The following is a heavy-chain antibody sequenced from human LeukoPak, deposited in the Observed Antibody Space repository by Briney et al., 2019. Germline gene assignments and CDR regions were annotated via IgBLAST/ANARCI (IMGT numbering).Heavy chain of an antibody. CDR2: IYTSGST. D-gene: IGHD1-26*01. CDR1: GGSISSYY. Sequence: SETLSLTCTVSGGSISSYYWSWIRQPAGKGLEWIWRIYTSGSTNYNPSLKSRVTMSVDTSKNKLSLQLSSVTAAHTAVYYCAREGGRRVRKNFDPWGQRTLVTVPS. J-gene: IGHJ5*02. V-gene: IGHV4-4*07. CDR3: AREGGRRVRKNFDP.